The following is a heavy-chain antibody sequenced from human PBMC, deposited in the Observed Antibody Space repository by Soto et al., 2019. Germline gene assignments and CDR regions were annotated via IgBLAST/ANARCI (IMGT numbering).Heavy chain of an antibody. CDR3: ARRNTDYSNYVFHWKNNWFDP. Sequence: SETLSLTCTVSGCSISSSSYYWGWIRQPPGKGQERIGSIYYSGSTYYNPSLKSRVTISVDTSKNQFSLKLSSVTAADTAVYYCARRNTDYSNYVFHWKNNWFDPWGQGTLVTVSS. V-gene: IGHV4-39*01. D-gene: IGHD4-4*01. J-gene: IGHJ5*02. CDR2: IYYSGST. CDR1: GCSISSSSYY.